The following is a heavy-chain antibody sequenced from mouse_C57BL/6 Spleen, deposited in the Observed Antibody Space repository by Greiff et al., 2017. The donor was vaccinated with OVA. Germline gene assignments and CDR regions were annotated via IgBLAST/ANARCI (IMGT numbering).Heavy chain of an antibody. CDR2: INPYNGDT. J-gene: IGHJ2*01. CDR1: GYSFTGYF. Sequence: VQLQQSGPELVKPGDSVKISCKASGYSFTGYFMNWVMQSHGKSLEWIGRINPYNGDTFYNQKFKGKATLTVDKSSSTAHMELRSLTSEDSAVYYCARRDYYGRDYFDYWGQGTTLTVSS. D-gene: IGHD1-1*01. V-gene: IGHV1-20*01. CDR3: ARRDYYGRDYFDY.